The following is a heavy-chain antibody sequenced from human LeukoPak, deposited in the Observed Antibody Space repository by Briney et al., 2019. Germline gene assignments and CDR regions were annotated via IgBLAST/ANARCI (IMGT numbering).Heavy chain of an antibody. V-gene: IGHV4-59*03. J-gene: IGHJ4*02. CDR3: ARRGGYNSFDF. Sequence: SETLSLTCTVSGSSISGDSWSWIRQPPGKGLEWVGNIFNTGSTDYSPSLKSRVTISKDTPKNQISLKLTSVTAADTAVYYCARRGGYNSFDFWGQGTLVTVSS. CDR1: GSSISGDS. D-gene: IGHD5-24*01. CDR2: IFNTGST.